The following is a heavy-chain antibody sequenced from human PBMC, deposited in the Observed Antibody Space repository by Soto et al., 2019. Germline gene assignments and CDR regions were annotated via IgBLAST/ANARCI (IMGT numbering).Heavy chain of an antibody. Sequence: GGSLRLSCVASGLTFGSRAMSWVRQSPGEGLEWVSTITDTGGDAKYADSVKGRFTISRDNSKNTLYLQMNSLRAEDTAVYYCARDTRAVYYYDSSGYAFDIWGQGTMVTVSS. CDR2: ITDTGGDA. D-gene: IGHD3-22*01. CDR1: GLTFGSRA. J-gene: IGHJ3*02. CDR3: ARDTRAVYYYDSSGYAFDI. V-gene: IGHV3-23*01.